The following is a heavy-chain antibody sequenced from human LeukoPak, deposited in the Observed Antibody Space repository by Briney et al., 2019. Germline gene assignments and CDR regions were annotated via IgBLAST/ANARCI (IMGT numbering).Heavy chain of an antibody. CDR1: GYTFTGYY. CDR2: INPNSGGT. D-gene: IGHD2-2*01. CDR3: ARGFNIRGTSPKLVVSWFDP. Sequence: GASVKVSCKASGYTFTGYYMHWVRQAPGQGLEWMGWINPNSGGTNYAQKFQGRVTMTRDTSISTAYMELSRLRSDDTAVYYCARGFNIRGTSPKLVVSWFDPWGQGTLVTVSS. V-gene: IGHV1-2*02. J-gene: IGHJ5*02.